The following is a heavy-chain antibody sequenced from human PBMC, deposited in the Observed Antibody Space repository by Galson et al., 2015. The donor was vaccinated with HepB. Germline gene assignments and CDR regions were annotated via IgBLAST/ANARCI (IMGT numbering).Heavy chain of an antibody. CDR1: GYTFTSYG. D-gene: IGHD4-11*01. Sequence: SVKVSCKASGYTFTSYGISWVRQAPGQGLEWMGWISAHNGNTNYAQKLQGRVTMTTDTSTSTAYMELRSLRSDDTAVYYCARGEEGYSKTLYYYGMDVWGQGTTVTVSS. CDR3: ARGEEGYSKTLYYYGMDV. J-gene: IGHJ6*02. V-gene: IGHV1-18*04. CDR2: ISAHNGNT.